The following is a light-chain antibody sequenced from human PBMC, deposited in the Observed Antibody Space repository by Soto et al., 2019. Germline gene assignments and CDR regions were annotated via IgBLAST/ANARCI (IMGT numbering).Light chain of an antibody. CDR2: DAS. CDR3: QQYENVPLT. V-gene: IGKV1-33*01. Sequence: DIQLTQSPSSLSASVGDRVTITCQASQDISNCLNWYQQKPGKAPKLLIFDASNLASGVPSKFNGSESGTVFTFSIINLQPEDVATYYCQQYENVPLTFGGGTKVAL. J-gene: IGKJ4*01. CDR1: QDISNC.